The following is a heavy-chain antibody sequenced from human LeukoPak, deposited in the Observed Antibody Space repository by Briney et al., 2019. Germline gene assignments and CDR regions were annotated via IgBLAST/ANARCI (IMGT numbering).Heavy chain of an antibody. D-gene: IGHD3-22*01. V-gene: IGHV4-59*08. CDR3: ARSKSMIVDY. CDR1: GASMSGYY. J-gene: IGHJ4*02. Sequence: SETLSLTCSVSGASMSGYYWSWIRQPPGKGLEWIGYIYYSGSTNYNPSLKSRVTISVDTSKNQFSLKLSSVTAADTAVYYCARSKSMIVDYWGQGTLVTVSS. CDR2: IYYSGST.